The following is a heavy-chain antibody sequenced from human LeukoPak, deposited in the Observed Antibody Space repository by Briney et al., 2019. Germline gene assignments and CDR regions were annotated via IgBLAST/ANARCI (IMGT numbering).Heavy chain of an antibody. J-gene: IGHJ3*02. CDR1: GGTFSSYA. CDR2: IIPIFGTA. D-gene: IGHD6-13*01. CDR3: ARGELGYSSSWTSSAFDI. V-gene: IGHV1-69*06. Sequence: SVKVSCKASGGTFSSYAISWVRQAPGQGLEWMGGIIPIFGTANYAQKFQGRVMITADKSTSTAYMELSSLRSEDTAVYYCARGELGYSSSWTSSAFDIWGQGTMVTVSS.